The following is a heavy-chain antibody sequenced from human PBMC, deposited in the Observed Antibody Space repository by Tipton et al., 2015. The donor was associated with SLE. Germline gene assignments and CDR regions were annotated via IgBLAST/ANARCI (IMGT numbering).Heavy chain of an antibody. CDR1: GDSISSGNSY. CDR3: ARDFGNVGRFDS. J-gene: IGHJ5*01. V-gene: IGHV4-30-4*08. CDR2: IHYSGST. Sequence: TLSLTCTVSGDSISSGNSYWNWIRQHPGKGLEWIGYIHYSGSTYYNPSLKSRVTISVDTSKNQFSLTLKSVTATDTAVYYCARDFGNVGRFDSWGQGTLVTVSS. D-gene: IGHD3-10*01.